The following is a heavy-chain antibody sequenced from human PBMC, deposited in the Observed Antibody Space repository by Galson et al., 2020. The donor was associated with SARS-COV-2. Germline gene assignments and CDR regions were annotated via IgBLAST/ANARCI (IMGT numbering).Heavy chain of an antibody. D-gene: IGHD5-18*01. V-gene: IGHV1-24*01. CDR1: GYTLTGLS. Sequence: ASVQVSCKVSGYTLTGLSMHWVRQAPGKGLEWMGGFDPEDGETIYAQKFQGRVTMTEDTSTDTAYMELSSLRSEDTAVYYCAKNLYSYGYGGEYYFDYWGQGTLVTVSS. CDR2: FDPEDGET. J-gene: IGHJ4*02. CDR3: AKNLYSYGYGGEYYFDY.